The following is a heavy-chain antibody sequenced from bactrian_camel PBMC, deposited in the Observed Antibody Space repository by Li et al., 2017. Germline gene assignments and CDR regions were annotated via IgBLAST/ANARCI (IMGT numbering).Heavy chain of an antibody. CDR1: GFNFGDSD. D-gene: IGHD6*01. CDR3: VTAARDGFGY. CDR2: IRSDGSI. Sequence: HVQLVESGGGSEQAGETLRLSCTASGFNFGDSDRGWYRQVPGNECELVSFIRSDGSIKYAHSVKGRFTISRDKAKNTAYLQMNNLKTEDTAVFYCVTAARDGFGYWGQGTQVTVS. J-gene: IGHJ6*01. V-gene: IGHV3S56*01.